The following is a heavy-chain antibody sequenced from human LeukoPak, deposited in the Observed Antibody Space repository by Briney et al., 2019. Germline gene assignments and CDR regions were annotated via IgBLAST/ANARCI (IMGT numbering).Heavy chain of an antibody. CDR1: GFTFNIYW. CDR2: INLDGSEK. CDR3: ARDNGYCSSTSCYHYYVDV. Sequence: GGSLRLSCATSGFTFNIYWMSWVRQAPGKGLEWMANINLDGSEKYYVDSVKGRFTISRDNAKNSLYLQMNSLRAEDTAVYYCARDNGYCSSTSCYHYYVDVWGKGTTVTVSS. D-gene: IGHD2-2*01. J-gene: IGHJ6*03. V-gene: IGHV3-7*01.